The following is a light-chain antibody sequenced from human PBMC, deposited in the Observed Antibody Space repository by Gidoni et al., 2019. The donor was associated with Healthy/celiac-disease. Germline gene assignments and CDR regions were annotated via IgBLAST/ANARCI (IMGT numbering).Light chain of an antibody. J-gene: IGKJ2*01. Sequence: DIEMTQSPLSLPVTPGEPASISCRSSQSLLHSNVYNYLDWYLQKPGQSPQLLIYLGSNRASGVPDRFSGSGSGTDFTLKISRVEAEDVGVYYCMQALQTPPYTFXQXTKLEIK. CDR2: LGS. CDR3: MQALQTPPYT. V-gene: IGKV2-28*01. CDR1: QSLLHSNVYNY.